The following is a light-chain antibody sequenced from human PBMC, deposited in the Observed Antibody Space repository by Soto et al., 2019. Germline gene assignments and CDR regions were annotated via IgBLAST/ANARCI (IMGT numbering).Light chain of an antibody. J-gene: IGKJ4*02. Sequence: DIVMTQSPATLSVSPGEGATLSCRASQSVHSALAWYQQRPGQTPRLLIYDASTRATGIPDRFSGSGSGTEFTLTISSLQSEDFAIYSCHQYGTWPPLTFGGGTEVEI. CDR1: QSVHSA. CDR2: DAS. V-gene: IGKV3-15*01. CDR3: HQYGTWPPLT.